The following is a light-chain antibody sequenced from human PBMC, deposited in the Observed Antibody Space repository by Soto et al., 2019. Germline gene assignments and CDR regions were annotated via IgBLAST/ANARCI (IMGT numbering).Light chain of an antibody. CDR3: QQADTFPLT. Sequence: DIQMTQSPSSVSASVGDRVTITCRASQGISSWVGWYQQKPGRAPNLLIYDASSLQSGVPSRFSGSGSGTESTLTISSLQPEDFATYYCQQADTFPLTFGGGTKVEIK. V-gene: IGKV1-12*01. J-gene: IGKJ4*01. CDR2: DAS. CDR1: QGISSW.